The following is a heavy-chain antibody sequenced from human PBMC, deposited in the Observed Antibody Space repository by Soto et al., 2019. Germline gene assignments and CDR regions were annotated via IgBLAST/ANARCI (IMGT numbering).Heavy chain of an antibody. V-gene: IGHV4-34*01. Sequence: PSETLSLTCAVYGGSFSGYYWSWIRQPPGKGLEWIGEINHSGSTNYNPSLKSRVTISVDTSKNQFSLKLSSVTAADTAVYYCARTTYYYGSGQGDFEYWGQGTLVTVSS. CDR3: ARTTYYYGSGQGDFEY. CDR2: INHSGST. J-gene: IGHJ4*02. CDR1: GGSFSGYY. D-gene: IGHD3-10*01.